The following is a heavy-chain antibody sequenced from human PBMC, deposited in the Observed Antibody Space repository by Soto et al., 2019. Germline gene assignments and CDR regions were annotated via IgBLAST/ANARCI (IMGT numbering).Heavy chain of an antibody. CDR2: ISAYNVNT. Sequence: QVQLVQSGAEVKKPGASVKVSCKASGYTFTSYGISWVRQAPGQGLEWMGWISAYNVNTNYAQKLQGRGTITTDTATSTASMELRSLISDDTAVYYCARDKTDTAMIYYYYYYCIDVWGQGTPVT. D-gene: IGHD5-18*01. CDR3: ARDKTDTAMIYYYYYYCIDV. J-gene: IGHJ6*02. CDR1: GYTFTSYG. V-gene: IGHV1-18*01.